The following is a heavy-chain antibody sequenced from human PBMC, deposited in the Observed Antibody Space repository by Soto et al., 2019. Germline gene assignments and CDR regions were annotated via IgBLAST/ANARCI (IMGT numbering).Heavy chain of an antibody. CDR3: AKGGSATLITTAGTDNRFDP. CDR1: GFTFDDYA. J-gene: IGHJ5*02. V-gene: IGHV3-9*01. CDR2: ISWSGGHI. D-gene: IGHD6-13*01. Sequence: EVQLVESGGGLVQPGRSLRLSCAAAGFTFDDYAMYWVRQAPGRGLERVSAISWSGGHIAYADSVKGRFTISRDNAKSFLYLQMSSLRVEDSALYYCAKGGSATLITTAGTDNRFDPWGQGTLVTVSS.